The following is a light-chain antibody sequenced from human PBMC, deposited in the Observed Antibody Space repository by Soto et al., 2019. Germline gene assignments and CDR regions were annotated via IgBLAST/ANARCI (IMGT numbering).Light chain of an antibody. CDR1: QHITND. CDR3: LHHNGYPPV. CDR2: LAS. J-gene: IGKJ2*01. Sequence: DIQMTQSPSSLSASVGDTVTITCRASQHITNDCAWYQQKAGRAPKCLILLASRLQTGVPSRFSGSGSGTEFTPTISSLQPEDFATYYCLHHNGYPPVFGQGTKVEIK. V-gene: IGKV1-17*01.